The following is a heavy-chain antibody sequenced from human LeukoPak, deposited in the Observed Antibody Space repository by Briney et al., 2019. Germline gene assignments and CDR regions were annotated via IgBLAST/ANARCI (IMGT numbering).Heavy chain of an antibody. D-gene: IGHD5-18*01. V-gene: IGHV3-30-3*01. J-gene: IGHJ4*02. CDR1: GFTFSSYA. CDR3: ARGDSVQLWLNMGDY. Sequence: PGGSLRLSCAASGFTFSSYAMHWVRQAPGKGLEWLAVISHDGNNKYYADSVKGRFTVSRDNSKNTLYLQVNDLRVEDMAVYYCARGDSVQLWLNMGDYWGQGALVTVSS. CDR2: ISHDGNNK.